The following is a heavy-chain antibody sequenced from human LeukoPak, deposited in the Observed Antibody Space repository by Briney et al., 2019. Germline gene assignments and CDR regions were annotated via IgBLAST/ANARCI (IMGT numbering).Heavy chain of an antibody. D-gene: IGHD3-22*01. Sequence: GGSLRLSCAASGFTFNSYWMSWVRQAPGKGLEWVANIKQDGSEKYYVDSVKGRFTISRDNAKNSLYLQMNSLRAEDTAVYYCAGGLDSCGYPLWGQGTLVTVSS. CDR1: GFTFNSYW. CDR3: AGGLDSCGYPL. CDR2: IKQDGSEK. J-gene: IGHJ4*02. V-gene: IGHV3-7*01.